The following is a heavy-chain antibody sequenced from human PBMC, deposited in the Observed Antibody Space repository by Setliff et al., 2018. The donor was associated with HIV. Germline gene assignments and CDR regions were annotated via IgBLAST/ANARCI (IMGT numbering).Heavy chain of an antibody. Sequence: SETLSLTCTVSGDSIITYYWTWIRQPPGKGLEWIGYIYYSGSTKYNPSLKSRVTISVDMSKNQFSLKLSSVIAADTAVYYCARENGSGWVLDYWGQGTLVTVS. CDR2: IYYSGST. D-gene: IGHD6-19*01. V-gene: IGHV4-59*01. CDR1: GDSIITYY. CDR3: ARENGSGWVLDY. J-gene: IGHJ4*02.